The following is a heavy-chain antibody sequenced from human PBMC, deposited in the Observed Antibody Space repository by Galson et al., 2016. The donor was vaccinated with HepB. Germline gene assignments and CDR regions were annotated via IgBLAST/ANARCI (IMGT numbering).Heavy chain of an antibody. CDR2: VNPGDSDI. J-gene: IGHJ3*01. D-gene: IGHD1-26*01. CDR3: ARMAWRGSADTDAFDR. Sequence: QSGAEVKKPGDSLKISCKGSEYSSSSVNFYIAWVRQMPGKGLECVVIVNPGDSDIRYCRSFKGLVTIPADQSIGAVYLQWNRLKSSDTAMYYCARMAWRGSADTDAFDRWGPGTMVTVSS. CDR1: EYSSSSVNFY. V-gene: IGHV5-51*01.